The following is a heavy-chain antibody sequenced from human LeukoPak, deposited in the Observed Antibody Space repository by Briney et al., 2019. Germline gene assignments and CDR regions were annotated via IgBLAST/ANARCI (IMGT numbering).Heavy chain of an antibody. CDR3: ARGKHFDSNGYYEAFYFDH. CDR1: GYTLTELP. J-gene: IGHJ4*02. Sequence: ASVKVSCKVSGYTLTELPMHWVRQAPGKGLEWMGGFDPEDGETIYAQKFQGRVTMTEDTSTDTAYMELSSLRSDDTAVYYCARGKHFDSNGYYEAFYFDHWGQGTLVTVSS. D-gene: IGHD3-22*01. V-gene: IGHV1-24*01. CDR2: FDPEDGET.